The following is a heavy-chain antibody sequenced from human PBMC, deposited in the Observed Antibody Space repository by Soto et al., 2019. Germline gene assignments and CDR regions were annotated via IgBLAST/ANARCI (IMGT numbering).Heavy chain of an antibody. J-gene: IGHJ4*02. D-gene: IGHD1-1*01. Sequence: EVQLVESGGGLVKPGGSLRLSCAASGFSFSTSTLNWVRQAPGKGLEFVSSIGRTGIDRYYIDSVKGRLTISRDNAQNSLYLQMNSPRAEDTALYYCVCDDNRRYWGQGTLVTVSS. CDR1: GFSFSTST. CDR2: IGRTGIDR. CDR3: VCDDNRRY. V-gene: IGHV3-21*01.